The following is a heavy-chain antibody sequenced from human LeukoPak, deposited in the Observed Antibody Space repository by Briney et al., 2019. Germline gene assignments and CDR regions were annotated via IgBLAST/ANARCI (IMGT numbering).Heavy chain of an antibody. V-gene: IGHV4-39*07. CDR3: ARNGYSYGEAYYFDY. J-gene: IGHJ4*02. Sequence: SETLSLTCTVSGGSISSSSYYWGWIRQPPGKGLEWIGSIYYSGSTYYNPSLKSRVTISVDTSKNQFSLKLSSVTAADTAVYYCARNGYSYGEAYYFDYWGQGTLVTVSS. CDR1: GGSISSSSYY. CDR2: IYYSGST. D-gene: IGHD5-18*01.